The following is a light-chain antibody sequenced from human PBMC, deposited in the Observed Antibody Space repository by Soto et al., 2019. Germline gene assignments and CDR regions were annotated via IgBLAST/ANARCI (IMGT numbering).Light chain of an antibody. V-gene: IGKV3-15*01. J-gene: IGKJ5*01. Sequence: ILMTQSPVTLSVSPGETATLSCRASQSSGNRLAWYQQKPGQAPRLLIYAASTRVTGLPGRFSGRGSGTDFTLTISDLQSEDYEVYYCQHYTTWPPITFGQGTRLAIK. CDR3: QHYTTWPPIT. CDR2: AAS. CDR1: QSSGNR.